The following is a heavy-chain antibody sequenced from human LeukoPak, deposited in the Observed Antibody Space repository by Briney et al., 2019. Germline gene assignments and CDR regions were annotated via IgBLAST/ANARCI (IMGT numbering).Heavy chain of an antibody. CDR2: FYYSGST. D-gene: IGHD2-2*01. CDR3: ARCSRVRSLDY. J-gene: IGHJ4*02. Sequence: SETLSLTCTVSGGSISSSSYYWGWIRQPPGKGLEWIGSFYYSGSTYYNPSLKSRVTISVDTSKNQFSLKLSSVTAADTAVYYCARCSRVRSLDYWGQGTLVTVSS. CDR1: GGSISSSSYY. V-gene: IGHV4-39*07.